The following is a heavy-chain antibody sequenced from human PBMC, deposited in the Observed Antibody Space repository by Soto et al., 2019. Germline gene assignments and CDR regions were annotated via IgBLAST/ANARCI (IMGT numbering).Heavy chain of an antibody. J-gene: IGHJ5*02. V-gene: IGHV6-1*01. CDR1: GDSVSSNSAA. D-gene: IGHD2-2*01. Sequence: PSQTLSLTCAISGDSVSSNSAAWNWIRQSPSRGLEWLGRTYYRSKWYNDYAVSVKSRITINPDTSKNQFSLKLGTVTAADTAVYYCARGPGIVVVPAAMGTDELIYWFDPWGQGTLVTVSS. CDR2: TYYRSKWYN. CDR3: ARGPGIVVVPAAMGTDELIYWFDP.